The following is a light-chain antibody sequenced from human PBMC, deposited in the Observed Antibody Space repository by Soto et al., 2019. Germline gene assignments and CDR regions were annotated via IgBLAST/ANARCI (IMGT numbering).Light chain of an antibody. J-gene: IGLJ2*01. CDR3: CAYAGARTFVV. CDR2: EAS. CDR1: STDVGAYNL. Sequence: QSALTQPASVSGSPGQSITISCTGTSTDVGAYNLVSWYQQLPGKAPKLIIYEASKRPSGVSDRFSGSKSGNTASLTISGLQAEDEADYHCCAYAGARTFVVFGGGTKPTVL. V-gene: IGLV2-23*02.